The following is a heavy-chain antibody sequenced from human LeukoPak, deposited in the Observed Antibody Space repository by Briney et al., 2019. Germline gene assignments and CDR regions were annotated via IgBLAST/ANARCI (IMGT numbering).Heavy chain of an antibody. J-gene: IGHJ4*02. CDR2: VSSNGGST. V-gene: IGHV3-64D*09. CDR3: ARDREYYFDY. CDR1: GFNFSDYA. Sequence: PGGSLRLSCSASGFNFSDYAIHWVRQAPGKGLQYISTVSSNGGSTYYADSVKGRFTISRDNLKNTLYLQMSSLRAEDTAVYCCARDREYYFDYWGQGTLVTVSS.